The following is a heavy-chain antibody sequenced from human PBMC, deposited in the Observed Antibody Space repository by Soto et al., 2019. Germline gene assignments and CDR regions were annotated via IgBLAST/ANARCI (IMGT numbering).Heavy chain of an antibody. D-gene: IGHD3-3*01. V-gene: IGHV5-10-1*01. CDR2: IDPSDSYT. CDR1: GYSFTSYW. J-gene: IGHJ6*02. CDR3: ARRDFWSGYYTNGMDV. Sequence: GESLKISCKGSGYSFTSYWISWVRQMPGKGLEWMWRIDPSDSYTNYSPSFQGHVTISADKSISTAYLQWSSLKASDTAMYYCARRDFWSGYYTNGMDVRGQGTMVTVSS.